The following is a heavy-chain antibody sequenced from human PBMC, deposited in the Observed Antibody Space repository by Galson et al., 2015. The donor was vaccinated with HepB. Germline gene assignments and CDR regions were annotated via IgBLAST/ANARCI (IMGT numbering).Heavy chain of an antibody. J-gene: IGHJ6*02. V-gene: IGHV1-69*13. CDR2: IIPISGTA. Sequence: SVKVSCKASGGTFSSYAISWVRQAPGQGLEWMGGIIPISGTANYAQKFQGRVTITADESTSTAYMELSSLRSEDTAVYYCARGVVDTATIYYYYYGMDVWGQGTTVTVSS. D-gene: IGHD5-18*01. CDR1: GGTFSSYA. CDR3: ARGVVDTATIYYYYYGMDV.